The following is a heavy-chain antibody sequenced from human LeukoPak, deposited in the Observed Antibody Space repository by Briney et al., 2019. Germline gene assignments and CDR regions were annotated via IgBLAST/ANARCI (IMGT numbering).Heavy chain of an antibody. CDR3: ARVGIAARIFDY. J-gene: IGHJ4*02. CDR2: IYYSGST. V-gene: IGHV4-39*07. Sequence: PSETLSLTCTVSGGSFSSSSYYWGWIRQPPGKGLEWIGSIYYSGSTYYNPSLKSRVTMSVDTSKNQCSLKLSSVTAADTAVYYCARVGIAARIFDYWGQGTLVTVSS. D-gene: IGHD6-6*01. CDR1: GGSFSSSSYY.